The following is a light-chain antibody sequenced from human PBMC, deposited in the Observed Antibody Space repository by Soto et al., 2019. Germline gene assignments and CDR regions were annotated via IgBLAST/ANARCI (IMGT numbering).Light chain of an antibody. J-gene: IGKJ5*01. Sequence: DIQLTQSPSFLSASVGDRVTITCRASQGISSYLAWYQQKLGKAPKLLIYAASTLQSGVPSRFSGSGSGTEFTLTISSLQPEDFATYYCQQLNSYSITFGQGTRLDIK. CDR3: QQLNSYSIT. CDR2: AAS. V-gene: IGKV1-9*01. CDR1: QGISSY.